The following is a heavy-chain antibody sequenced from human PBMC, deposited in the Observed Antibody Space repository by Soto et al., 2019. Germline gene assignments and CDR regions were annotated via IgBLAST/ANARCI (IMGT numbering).Heavy chain of an antibody. V-gene: IGHV3-23*01. CDR3: AKDGITDYDILTGPAVFDI. J-gene: IGHJ3*02. D-gene: IGHD3-9*01. CDR1: GFTFSSYA. Sequence: GGSLRLSCAASGFTFSSYAMSWVRQAPGKGLEWVSVISGNGGSAHYADSVKGRFTISRDNSKNTLYLQMNSLRAEDTAVYYCAKDGITDYDILTGPAVFDIWGQGTMVTVSS. CDR2: ISGNGGSA.